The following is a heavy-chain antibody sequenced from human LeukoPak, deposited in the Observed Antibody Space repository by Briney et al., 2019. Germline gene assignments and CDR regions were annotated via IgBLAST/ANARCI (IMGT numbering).Heavy chain of an antibody. V-gene: IGHV4-39*07. Sequence: SETLSLTCTVSGGSISSSIYYWGWIRQSPGKGLEWIGSIYNSGSTHYNPSLKSRVTISVDTSKNQFSLKLSSVTAADTAVYYCARALYHTFDYWGQGTLVTVSS. J-gene: IGHJ4*02. CDR3: ARALYHTFDY. D-gene: IGHD2-2*01. CDR1: GGSISSSIYY. CDR2: IYNSGST.